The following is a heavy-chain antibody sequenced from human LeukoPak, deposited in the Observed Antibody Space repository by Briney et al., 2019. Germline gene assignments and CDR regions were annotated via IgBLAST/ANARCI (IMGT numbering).Heavy chain of an antibody. CDR3: ARGDYYDNSGYYSSVAFDI. CDR1: GGSISSGDYY. V-gene: IGHV4-30-4*08. CDR2: IYYSGST. Sequence: SETLSLTCTVSGGSISSGDYYWSWIRQPPGKGLERIGYIYYSGSTYYNPSLKSRVTISVDTSKNQFSLKLSSVTAADTAVYYCARGDYYDNSGYYSSVAFDIWGPGTMVTVSS. D-gene: IGHD3-22*01. J-gene: IGHJ3*02.